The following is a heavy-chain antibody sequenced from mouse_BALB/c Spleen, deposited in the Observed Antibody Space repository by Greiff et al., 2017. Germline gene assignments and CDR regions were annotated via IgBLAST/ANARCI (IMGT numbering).Heavy chain of an antibody. D-gene: IGHD1-1*01. Sequence: VQLKESGPGLVAPSQSLSITCTVSGFSLTSYGVHWVRQPPGKGLEWLGVIWAGGSTNYNSALMSRLSISKDNSKSQVFLKMNSLQTDDTAMYYCARAYYGSSYYAMDYWGQGTSVTVSS. J-gene: IGHJ4*01. CDR2: IWAGGST. CDR3: ARAYYGSSYYAMDY. CDR1: GFSLTSYG. V-gene: IGHV2-9*02.